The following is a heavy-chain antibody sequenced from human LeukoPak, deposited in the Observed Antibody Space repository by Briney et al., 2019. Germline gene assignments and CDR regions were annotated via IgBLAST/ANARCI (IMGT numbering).Heavy chain of an antibody. CDR3: AYGGNSYLRY. CDR1: GYTFTSYA. Sequence: ASVKVSCKASGYTFTSYAMHWVRQAPGQRLEWMGWTNAGNGNTKYSQKFQGRVTITRDTSASTAYMELSSLRSEDTAVYYCAYGGNSYLRYWGQGTLVTVSS. J-gene: IGHJ4*02. V-gene: IGHV1-3*01. CDR2: TNAGNGNT. D-gene: IGHD4-23*01.